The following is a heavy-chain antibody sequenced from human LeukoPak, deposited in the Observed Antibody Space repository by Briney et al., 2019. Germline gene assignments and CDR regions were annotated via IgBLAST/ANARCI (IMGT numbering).Heavy chain of an antibody. CDR2: SYYSGST. V-gene: IGHV4-39*07. CDR1: GGSISSSSYY. CDR3: ARDPPPLESELHDYGDYDYYYGMDV. Sequence: PSETLSLTCTVSGGSISSSSYYWGWIRQPPGKGLEWIWSSYYSGSTYYKPSLKSRVTISVDTSKNQFSLKLSALTAADTAVYYCARDPPPLESELHDYGDYDYYYGMDVWGQGTTVTVSS. D-gene: IGHD4-17*01. J-gene: IGHJ6*02.